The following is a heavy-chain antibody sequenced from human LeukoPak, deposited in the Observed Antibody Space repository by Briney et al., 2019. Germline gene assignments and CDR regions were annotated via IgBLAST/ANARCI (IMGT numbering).Heavy chain of an antibody. D-gene: IGHD6-13*01. J-gene: IGHJ4*02. CDR3: ARDPGAQIYAGTLANDY. CDR1: GYTFTGYY. V-gene: IGHV1-2*02. Sequence: ASVTVSFKASGYTFTGYYMHWMRQAPGQRLEGMGWINPNNGDTNYAQKFQGRGTMTRDTSISTAYMELSRLRSDDSAVYYCARDPGAQIYAGTLANDYWGQGTLVTVSS. CDR2: INPNNGDT.